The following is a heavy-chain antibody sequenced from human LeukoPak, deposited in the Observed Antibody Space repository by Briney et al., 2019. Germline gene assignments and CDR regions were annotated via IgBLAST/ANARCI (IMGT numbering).Heavy chain of an antibody. V-gene: IGHV3-23*01. D-gene: IGHD6-19*01. CDR1: AFTFSLYA. Sequence: PGGSLRLSCAASAFTFSLYAMTWVRQAPGTGLEWVSSFSAGGSSTYYADPVKGRFTISSDNPKNTLYLQMSSLRPEDTAVYYCAKRVGSRGWPYDYWGQGTLVTVSS. J-gene: IGHJ4*02. CDR2: FSAGGSST. CDR3: AKRVGSRGWPYDY.